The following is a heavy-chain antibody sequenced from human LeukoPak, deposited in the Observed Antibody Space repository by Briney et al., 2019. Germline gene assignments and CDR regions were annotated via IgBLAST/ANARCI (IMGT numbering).Heavy chain of an antibody. D-gene: IGHD6-19*01. Sequence: GGSLRLSCAASGFTFSTYWMHWVRHAPGKGLVWVSRINSDGSSTTYADSVKGRFTISRDNAKTTLYLQMSSLRAEDTAVYYCARVINSGWLGELSDWGQGTLVTVSS. V-gene: IGHV3-74*01. J-gene: IGHJ4*02. CDR3: ARVINSGWLGELSD. CDR1: GFTFSTYW. CDR2: INSDGSST.